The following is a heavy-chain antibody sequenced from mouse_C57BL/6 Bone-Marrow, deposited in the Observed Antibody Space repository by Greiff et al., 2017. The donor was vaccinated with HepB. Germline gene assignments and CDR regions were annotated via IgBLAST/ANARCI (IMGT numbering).Heavy chain of an antibody. J-gene: IGHJ2*01. CDR2: IRLKSDNYAT. CDR1: GFTFSNYW. CDR3: TANYYGSSYGYFDY. Sequence: EVKLVESGGGLVQPGGSMKLSCVASGFTFSNYWMNWVRQSPEKGLEWVAQIRLKSDNYATHYAESVKGRFTISRDDSKSSVYLQMNNLRAEDTGIYYCTANYYGSSYGYFDYWGQGTTLTVSS. V-gene: IGHV6-3*01. D-gene: IGHD1-1*01.